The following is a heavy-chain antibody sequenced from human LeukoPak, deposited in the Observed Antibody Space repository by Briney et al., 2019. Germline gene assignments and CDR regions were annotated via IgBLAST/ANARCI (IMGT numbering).Heavy chain of an antibody. J-gene: IGHJ4*02. CDR2: ISYSGST. Sequence: PSETLSLTCTVSGDSLTPKYWNWIRQPPGKELEWIGYISYSGSTKYSPSLESRVTMSVDTSKNQFSLNLDSLPAADTAVYYCARNAGSVSDHGGEGTLVTVSS. V-gene: IGHV4-59*01. CDR1: GDSLTPKY. CDR3: ARNAGSVSDH. D-gene: IGHD6-25*01.